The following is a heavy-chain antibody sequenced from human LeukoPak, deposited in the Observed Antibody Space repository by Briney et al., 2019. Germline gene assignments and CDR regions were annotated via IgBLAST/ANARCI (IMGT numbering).Heavy chain of an antibody. CDR3: ARDRGIDY. CDR2: ISSSSSYI. CDR1: GFTFSSYS. D-gene: IGHD1-26*01. Sequence: PGGSLRLSCAASGFTFSSYSMNWVRQAPGKGLEWVSSISSSSSYIYYADSVKDRITISRDNAQNSLYLQMSSLRAEDTAVYYCARDRGIDYWGQGALVTVSS. J-gene: IGHJ4*02. V-gene: IGHV3-21*01.